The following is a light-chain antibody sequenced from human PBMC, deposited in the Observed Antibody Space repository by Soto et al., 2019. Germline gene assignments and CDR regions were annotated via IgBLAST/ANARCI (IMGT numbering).Light chain of an antibody. CDR3: SSYTSGSTLV. Sequence: QSALTQPASVSESPGQSITISCTGASSDVGGYNSVSWYHQHPGKAPNLLIYDVSTRPSGVSSRFSGSKSGNTSSLTISGRQAEDEADYYCSSYTSGSTLVFGGGTKVTVL. J-gene: IGLJ2*01. CDR1: SSDVGGYNS. CDR2: DVS. V-gene: IGLV2-14*03.